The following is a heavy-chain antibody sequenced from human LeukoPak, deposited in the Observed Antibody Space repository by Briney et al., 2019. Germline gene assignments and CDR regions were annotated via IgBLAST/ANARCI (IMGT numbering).Heavy chain of an antibody. CDR3: ANEIRPNDY. CDR1: GFSVSNNF. CDR2: IYNAGDT. V-gene: IGHV3-53*01. Sequence: GGSLRLSCVVSGFSVSNNFMNWVRQAPGKGLEWVSVIYNAGDTYYADSVKGRFTISRDNSRNSLYLQLNNLKAEDTAVYYCANEIRPNDYWGQGTQVTVSS. J-gene: IGHJ4*02. D-gene: IGHD4-17*01.